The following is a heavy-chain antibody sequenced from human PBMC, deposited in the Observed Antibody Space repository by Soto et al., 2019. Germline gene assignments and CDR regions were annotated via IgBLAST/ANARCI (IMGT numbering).Heavy chain of an antibody. CDR2: INHSGRT. V-gene: IGHV4-34*01. CDR1: GGSFSGYF. CDR3: ASGWGRIFDY. J-gene: IGHJ4*02. D-gene: IGHD7-27*01. Sequence: QVQLQQWGAGLLKPSETLSLTCAVYGGSFSGYFWSWIRPPPGKGRAWIGEINHSGRTNYNPSLKRRVTISVDTSKNQFSLKLSSVTAADTAVYYCASGWGRIFDYWGQGTLVTVSS.